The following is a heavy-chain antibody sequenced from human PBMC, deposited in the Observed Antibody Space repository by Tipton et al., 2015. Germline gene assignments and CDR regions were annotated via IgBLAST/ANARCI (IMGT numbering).Heavy chain of an antibody. J-gene: IGHJ6*02. V-gene: IGHV1-69*13. CDR1: GYTFTSYG. CDR2: IIPMFGSP. D-gene: IGHD2-8*01. CDR3: ARREKQLYGYCMDV. Sequence: QLVQSGAEVKKPGASVKVSCKASGYTFTSYGITWVRQAPGQGLEWMGGIIPMFGSPNYAQKFQGRLTITADASTSTSYMELSGLRSDDTAVYYCARREKQLYGYCMDVWGQGTTVTVSS.